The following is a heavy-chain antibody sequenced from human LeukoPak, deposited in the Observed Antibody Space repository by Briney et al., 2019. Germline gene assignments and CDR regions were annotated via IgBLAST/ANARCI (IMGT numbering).Heavy chain of an antibody. CDR1: GFTFRSEW. J-gene: IGHJ4*02. Sequence: PGWSLRLSCAASGFTFRSEWMSWVRQAPGMGLEWVANIKEDGSEKYYVDSVKGRFTISRDNAENSLYLQMNSLRAEDTAVYYCARRGRTSCLDYWGQGTLVTVSS. CDR2: IKEDGSEK. D-gene: IGHD2-2*01. V-gene: IGHV3-7*01. CDR3: ARRGRTSCLDY.